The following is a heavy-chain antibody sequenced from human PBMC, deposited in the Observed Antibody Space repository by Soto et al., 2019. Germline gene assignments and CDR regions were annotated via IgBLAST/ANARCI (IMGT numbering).Heavy chain of an antibody. CDR1: PDPVGWHY. Sequence: PSDPLSLTSSLSPDPVGWHYGTWIRQPPGKGLEWIGYIYYIGSTNYNPSLRSRVTISLDTSKNQVSLKLNSVTAADTAVYYCARLPGGDGAPWGQGILVTVSS. J-gene: IGHJ5*02. D-gene: IGHD2-21*02. CDR3: ARLPGGDGAP. V-gene: IGHV4-59*02. CDR2: IYYIGST.